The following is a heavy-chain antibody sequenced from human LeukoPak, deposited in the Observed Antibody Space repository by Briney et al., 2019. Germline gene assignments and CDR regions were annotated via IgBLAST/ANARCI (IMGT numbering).Heavy chain of an antibody. J-gene: IGHJ4*02. Sequence: GGSLRLSCAASGFTFSSYSMNWVRQAPGKGLEWVSYISSSSSTIYYADSVKGRFTISRDNAKNSLYLQMNSLRVEDTALYYCAKETVAVSSFITIDYWGQGTLVTVSS. V-gene: IGHV3-48*04. CDR1: GFTFSSYS. D-gene: IGHD6-19*01. CDR3: AKETVAVSSFITIDY. CDR2: ISSSSSTI.